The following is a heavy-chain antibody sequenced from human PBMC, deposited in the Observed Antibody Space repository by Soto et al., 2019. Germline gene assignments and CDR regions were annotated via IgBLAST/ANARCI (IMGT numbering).Heavy chain of an antibody. Sequence: EVQLVESGGGLVKPGGSLRLSCAASGFTFSDYRMNWVRQAPGKGLEWVSAISSSSYIYYADSVKGRFTISRDNAKNSLYLEMNSLRAEDTAVYYCARVVVGPNDYDYWGQGTLVTVSS. V-gene: IGHV3-21*01. CDR3: ARVVVGPNDYDY. CDR1: GFTFSDYR. D-gene: IGHD5-12*01. CDR2: ISSSSYI. J-gene: IGHJ4*02.